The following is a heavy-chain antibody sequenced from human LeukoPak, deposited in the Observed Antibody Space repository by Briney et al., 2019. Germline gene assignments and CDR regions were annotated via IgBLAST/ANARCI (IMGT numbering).Heavy chain of an antibody. CDR3: ARNRWLQSQRYFDY. CDR2: IYSGGST. CDR1: GFTVSSNY. J-gene: IGHJ4*02. V-gene: IGHV3-66*01. Sequence: GGSLRLSCAASGFTVSSNYMSWVRRAPGKGLEWVSVIYSGGSTYYADSVKGRFTISRDNSKNTLYLQMNSLRAEDTAVYYCARNRWLQSQRYFDYWGQGILVTVSS. D-gene: IGHD5-24*01.